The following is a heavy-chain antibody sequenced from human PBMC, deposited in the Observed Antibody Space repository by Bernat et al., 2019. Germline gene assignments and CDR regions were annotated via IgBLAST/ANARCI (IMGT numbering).Heavy chain of an antibody. CDR3: AKGLGGNGIFYYYMDV. V-gene: IGHV3-23*01. Sequence: EVQLLESGGDLIQPGGSLRLSCAASGFTFSTYAMTWVRQAPGKGLEWLSGVSNSGGRTYYADSVKGRFTISRDNSKNTLYLQMISLRVEDSAVYYCAKGLGGNGIFYYYMDVWGKGTTVTVSS. J-gene: IGHJ6*03. D-gene: IGHD3-16*01. CDR1: GFTFSTYA. CDR2: VSNSGGRT.